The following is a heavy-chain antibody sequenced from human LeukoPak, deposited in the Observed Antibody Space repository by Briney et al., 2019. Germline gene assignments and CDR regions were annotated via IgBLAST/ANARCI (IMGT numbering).Heavy chain of an antibody. CDR1: EFTLSNYW. J-gene: IGHJ4*02. CDR2: IKEDGSVK. Sequence: GGSLRLSCAASEFTLSNYWLSWVRQAPGKGLEWVANIKEDGSVKNYVASVKGRFTISRDNSKNTLYLQMNSLRAEDTAVYYCARATYNWNSYYFDYWGQGTLVTVSS. V-gene: IGHV3-7*01. CDR3: ARATYNWNSYYFDY. D-gene: IGHD1-7*01.